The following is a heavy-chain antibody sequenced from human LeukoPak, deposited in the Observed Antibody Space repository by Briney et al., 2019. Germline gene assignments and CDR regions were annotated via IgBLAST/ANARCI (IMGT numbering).Heavy chain of an antibody. CDR2: ISYDGSDK. D-gene: IGHD1-1*01. Sequence: PGRSLRLSCAASGFTFSSYGMHWVRQAPGKGLEWVAVISYDGSDKYFADSVKGRFTISGDNSKNTLYLQMNSLRAEDTAVYYCAKWERREYWFDPWGQGTLVTVSS. J-gene: IGHJ5*02. V-gene: IGHV3-30*18. CDR1: GFTFSSYG. CDR3: AKWERREYWFDP.